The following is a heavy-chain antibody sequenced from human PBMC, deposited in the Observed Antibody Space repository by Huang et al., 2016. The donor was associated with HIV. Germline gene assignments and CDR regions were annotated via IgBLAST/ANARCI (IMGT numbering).Heavy chain of an antibody. CDR2: SSIYNGDT. V-gene: IGHV1-18*01. CDR3: ARSGFGVVITTTLDYYYMDV. J-gene: IGHJ6*03. Sequence: QVQLVQSGAEVKKPGASVKVSCVASNYNFGSHGISWVRQATGQGLEWMGWSSIYNGDTKYAQKFQGRVTMTRETSTRKAYMELTRLRFDDPAVYYCARSGFGVVITTTLDYYYMDVWGTGTTVTVSS. CDR1: NYNFGSHG. D-gene: IGHD3-3*01.